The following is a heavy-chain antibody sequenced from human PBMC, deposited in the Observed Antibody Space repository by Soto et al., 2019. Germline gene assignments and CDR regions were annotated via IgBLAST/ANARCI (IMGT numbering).Heavy chain of an antibody. Sequence: GGSLRLSCTASGFIFTNAWMNWVRRAPGKGLEWVGRIKSKSDGEATDYGAPVKGRFTISRDDSKDMLYLQMNSLSTEDTAVYYCCTVGSVRTGGTPFDYWGLGTLVTVSS. CDR2: IKSKSDGEAT. V-gene: IGHV3-15*07. J-gene: IGHJ4*02. D-gene: IGHD6-25*01. CDR1: GFIFTNAW. CDR3: CTVGSVRTGGTPFDY.